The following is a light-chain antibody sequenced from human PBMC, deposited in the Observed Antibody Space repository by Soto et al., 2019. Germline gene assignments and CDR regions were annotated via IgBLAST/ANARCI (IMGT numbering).Light chain of an antibody. CDR2: GAS. V-gene: IGKV3-15*01. CDR1: QSVSSN. J-gene: IGKJ1*01. CDR3: QQYNNWPPWT. Sequence: EIVMTQSPATLSVSPGERATLSCRASQSVSSNLAWYQQKPGQAPRLLIYGASTRAPGIPARFIGSWSGTDVTLTISRVQSEDFAVYYCQQYNNWPPWTFGQGTKVDIK.